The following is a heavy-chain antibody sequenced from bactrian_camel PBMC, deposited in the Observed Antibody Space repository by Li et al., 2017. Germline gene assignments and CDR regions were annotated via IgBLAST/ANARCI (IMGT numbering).Heavy chain of an antibody. Sequence: VQLVESGGGSEQVGETLVLTCVPNGATYDAYSMGYTLGWLRQAPGLERGKEREGVAGIVSDGRTSYANVVKGRFTITKDNARNWLDLQMESLEAGDTGRYYCAADRRRNGAASLRPGDYTVWGQGTQVTVS. J-gene: IGHJ4*01. D-gene: IGHD2*01. V-gene: IGHV3S53*01. CDR3: AADRRRNGAASLRPGDYTV. CDR1: GATYDAYSMGYT. CDR2: IVSDGRT.